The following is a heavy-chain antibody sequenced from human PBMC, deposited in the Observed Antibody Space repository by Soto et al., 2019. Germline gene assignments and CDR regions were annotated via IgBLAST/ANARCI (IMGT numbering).Heavy chain of an antibody. CDR2: ISYDGSNK. J-gene: IGHJ4*01. CDR1: GFTFSSYG. Sequence: QVQLVESGGGVVQPGRSLRLSCAASGFTFSSYGMHWVRQAPGKGLEWVAVISYDGSNKYYADSVKGRFTISRDNSKNTLYLQMNSLRAEDTAVYYCAKDYGFDYWGHGTLVTVSS. D-gene: IGHD3-10*01. V-gene: IGHV3-30*18. CDR3: AKDYGFDY.